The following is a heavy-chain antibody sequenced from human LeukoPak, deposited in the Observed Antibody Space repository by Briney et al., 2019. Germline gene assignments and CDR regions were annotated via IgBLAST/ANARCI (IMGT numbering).Heavy chain of an antibody. Sequence: PSETLSLTCTVSGGSISTNHWSWIRQPPEKGLEWIGYMYNSGSTNYNPSLKSRVTISVDTSKNQLSLKLSSVTAADTAVYYCARLGSSGSFDYWGQGTPVTVSS. D-gene: IGHD6-19*01. CDR3: ARLGSSGSFDY. CDR2: MYNSGST. V-gene: IGHV4-59*08. CDR1: GGSISTNH. J-gene: IGHJ4*02.